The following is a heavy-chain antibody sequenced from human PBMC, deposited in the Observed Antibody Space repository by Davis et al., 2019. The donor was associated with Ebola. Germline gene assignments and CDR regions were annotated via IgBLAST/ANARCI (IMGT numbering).Heavy chain of an antibody. J-gene: IGHJ3*02. CDR1: GFTFGGYA. CDR3: AKDNYAVTIMVGAFDI. Sequence: GESLKISCAASGFTFGGYAMTWARQVPGKGLEWVSAVTSSRGSTYYANSVKGRLSVSRDNSKNTVYLQMHSLRVEDTAIYYCAKDNYAVTIMVGAFDIWGQGTVVTVSS. D-gene: IGHD4-17*01. CDR2: VTSSRGST. V-gene: IGHV3-23*01.